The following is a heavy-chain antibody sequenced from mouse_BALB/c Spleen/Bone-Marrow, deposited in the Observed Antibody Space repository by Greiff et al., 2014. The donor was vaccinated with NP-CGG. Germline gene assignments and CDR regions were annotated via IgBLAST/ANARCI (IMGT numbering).Heavy chain of an antibody. Sequence: DLVKPGASVKLSCKASGYTFTSYWINWIKQRPGQGPEWIGRIAPGSGNTYYNEMFKGKATLTVDTSSSTAYIQLSSLSSEDSPVYFCARSPMITESYAMDYWGQGTSVTVSS. CDR2: IAPGSGNT. D-gene: IGHD2-4*01. CDR1: GYTFTSYW. CDR3: ARSPMITESYAMDY. V-gene: IGHV1S41*01. J-gene: IGHJ4*01.